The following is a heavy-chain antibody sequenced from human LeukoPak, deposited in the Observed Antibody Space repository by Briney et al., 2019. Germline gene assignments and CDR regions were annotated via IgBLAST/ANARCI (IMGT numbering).Heavy chain of an antibody. Sequence: PGGSLRLSCEASGFTLSNALMSWVRQVAGKGLEWVGRIKSKTDGGTTDYAAPVKGRFSISRDDSKNTLYLQMNSLKTDDTAVYYCTAPPDAYWGQGTLVTVSA. CDR1: GFTLSNAL. V-gene: IGHV3-15*01. CDR2: IKSKTDGGTT. J-gene: IGHJ4*02. CDR3: TAPPDAY.